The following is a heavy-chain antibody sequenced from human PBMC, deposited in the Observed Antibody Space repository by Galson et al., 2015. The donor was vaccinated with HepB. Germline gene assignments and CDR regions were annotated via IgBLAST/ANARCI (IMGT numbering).Heavy chain of an antibody. CDR1: GFTFSSYA. Sequence: SLRLSCAASGFTFSSYAMSWVRQAPGKGLEWVSAISGSGGSTYYADSVKGRFTISRDNSKNTLYLQMNSLRAEDTAVYYCAKARRSGYYDSSGYYRGPYYYYGMDVWGQGTTVTVSS. CDR3: AKARRSGYYDSSGYYRGPYYYYGMDV. D-gene: IGHD3-22*01. CDR2: ISGSGGST. J-gene: IGHJ6*02. V-gene: IGHV3-23*01.